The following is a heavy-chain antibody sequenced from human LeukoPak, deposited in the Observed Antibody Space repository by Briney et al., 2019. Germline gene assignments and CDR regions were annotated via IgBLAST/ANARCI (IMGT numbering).Heavy chain of an antibody. Sequence: ASVKVSCKASGGTFSSYAISWVRQAPGQGLEWMGGIIPIFGTANYAQKFQGRVTITADESTSTAYMELSSLRSEDTAVYYCARLTGGGYCSSTSCPLDYWGQGTLVTVSS. V-gene: IGHV1-69*01. CDR3: ARLTGGGYCSSTSCPLDY. D-gene: IGHD2-2*01. J-gene: IGHJ4*02. CDR1: GGTFSSYA. CDR2: IIPIFGTA.